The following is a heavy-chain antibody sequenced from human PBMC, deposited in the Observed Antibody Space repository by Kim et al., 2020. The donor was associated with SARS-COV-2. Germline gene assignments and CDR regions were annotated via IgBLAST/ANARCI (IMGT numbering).Heavy chain of an antibody. Sequence: GGSLRLSCSASGFTFSSYAMHWVRQAPGKGLEYVSAISSNGASTYYADSVKGRFTISRDNSKNTLYLQMSSLRAEDTAVYYCVKELNLRDGYNPFDYWGQGTLVTVSS. D-gene: IGHD5-12*01. V-gene: IGHV3-64D*09. CDR2: ISSNGAST. CDR1: GFTFSSYA. J-gene: IGHJ4*02. CDR3: VKELNLRDGYNPFDY.